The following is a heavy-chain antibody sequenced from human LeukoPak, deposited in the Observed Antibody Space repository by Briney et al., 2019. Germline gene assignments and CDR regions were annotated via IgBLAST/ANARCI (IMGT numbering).Heavy chain of an antibody. J-gene: IGHJ4*02. V-gene: IGHV3-48*03. CDR1: GFTFSSYE. Sequence: GGSLRLSCAASGFTFSSYEMSWVRQAPGKGLEWVSYISNSGNPIYYADSVKGRFTISRDDAKQTLYLQMNSLRAEDTAVYYCARARGAGSFWAFGSWGQGTLVTVSS. D-gene: IGHD3-10*01. CDR2: ISNSGNPI. CDR3: ARARGAGSFWAFGS.